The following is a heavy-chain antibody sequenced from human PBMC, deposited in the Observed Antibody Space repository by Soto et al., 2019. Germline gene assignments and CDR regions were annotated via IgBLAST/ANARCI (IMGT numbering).Heavy chain of an antibody. CDR2: IIPILGIA. J-gene: IGHJ6*03. V-gene: IGHV1-69*04. CDR1: GCTFSTYT. Sequence: GASVKVSCKACGCTFSTYTISWVRQAPGQGLEWMGRIIPILGIANYAQKFQGRVTVTADKSTSTAYMELSSLRSEDTAVYYCARDQNRYCSGGSCYPNYSYHYYMDVWGKGTTVTVSS. D-gene: IGHD2-15*01. CDR3: ARDQNRYCSGGSCYPNYSYHYYMDV.